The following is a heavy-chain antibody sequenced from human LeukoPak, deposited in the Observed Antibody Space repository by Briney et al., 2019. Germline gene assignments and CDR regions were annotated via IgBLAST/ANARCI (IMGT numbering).Heavy chain of an antibody. D-gene: IGHD5-18*01. J-gene: IGHJ4*02. CDR2: IIPIFGTA. V-gene: IGHV1-69*13. CDR3: ARDTSAMGYPDY. CDR1: GDTFRSYG. Sequence: ASVKVSCKASGDTFRSYGFSWVRQAPGQGLEWMGGIIPIFGTANYAQKFQGRVTITADESTSTVYMELSSLRSEDTAVYYCARDTSAMGYPDYWGQGTLVTVSS.